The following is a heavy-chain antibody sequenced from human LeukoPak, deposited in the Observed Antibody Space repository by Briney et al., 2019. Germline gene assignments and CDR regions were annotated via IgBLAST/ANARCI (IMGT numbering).Heavy chain of an antibody. D-gene: IGHD6-13*01. Sequence: GGSLRLSCAASGFTFSSYEMNWVRQAPGKGLEWVSYISSSGSTIYYADSVKGRFTISRDNAKNSLYLQMNSLRAEDMALYYCAAGGQQLVSAAFDIWGQGTMVTVSS. CDR2: ISSSGSTI. V-gene: IGHV3-48*03. J-gene: IGHJ3*02. CDR1: GFTFSSYE. CDR3: AAGGQQLVSAAFDI.